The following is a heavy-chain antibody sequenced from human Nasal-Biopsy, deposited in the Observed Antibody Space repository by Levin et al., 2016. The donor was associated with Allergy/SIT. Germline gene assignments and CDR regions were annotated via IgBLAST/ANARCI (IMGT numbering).Heavy chain of an antibody. CDR1: GGSITSHY. J-gene: IGHJ6*02. Sequence: SETLSLTCSVSGGSITSHYWSWIRHLPGKGLEWIGCIHHSGAANYNPSLQSRVIISKDTSEFSLWFRSVTAADTAVYYCARGGGSAWGDNGMDVWGQGTTVTVTS. CDR3: ARGGGSAWGDNGMDV. CDR2: IHHSGAA. V-gene: IGHV4-59*11. D-gene: IGHD1-26*01.